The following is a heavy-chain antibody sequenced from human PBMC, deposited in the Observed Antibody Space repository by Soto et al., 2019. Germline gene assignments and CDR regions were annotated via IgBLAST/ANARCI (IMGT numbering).Heavy chain of an antibody. J-gene: IGHJ4*02. CDR3: AKVLSKNYYYPFDF. CDR1: LFTFSDYA. V-gene: IGHV3-23*01. D-gene: IGHD3-10*01. Sequence: GPLRLSCTACLFTFSDYAITWVRQARGKGLEWVSTMSCVSSVTYYGGSVKGRFTISRDNGKKTLFLQLNRVSAEDTATYYCAKVLSKNYYYPFDFWGQGTQVTVSS. CDR2: MSCVSSVT.